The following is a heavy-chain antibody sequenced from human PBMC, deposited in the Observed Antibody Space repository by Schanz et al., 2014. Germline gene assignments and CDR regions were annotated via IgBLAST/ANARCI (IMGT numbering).Heavy chain of an antibody. V-gene: IGHV3-23*04. CDR1: GFTFSGYA. D-gene: IGHD3-10*01. J-gene: IGHJ4*02. Sequence: EVQLVESGGGLVKPGGSLRLSCATSGFTFSGYAMTWVRLAPGKGLEWVSSISGSAGTTYSADSVMGRFTISRDNSKNTLYLQMNSLRAEDTAVYYCAKKGGDYGSGSYQIIDDWGQGTLVTVSS. CDR2: ISGSAGTT. CDR3: AKKGGDYGSGSYQIIDD.